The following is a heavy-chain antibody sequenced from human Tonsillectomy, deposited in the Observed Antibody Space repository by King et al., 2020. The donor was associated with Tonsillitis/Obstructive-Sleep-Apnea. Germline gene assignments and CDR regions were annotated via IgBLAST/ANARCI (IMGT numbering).Heavy chain of an antibody. Sequence: VQLVESGGGLVQPGGSLRLSCAVSGFTCSDYAMSWVRQAPGKGLEWVSGASNSGGTTPYADAVKGRFTISRDNSKNTLYLQLDSLRAEDTAVYYCAKAEGGIAVAGSFDSWGQGTLVTVS. CDR1: GFTCSDYA. CDR2: ASNSGGTT. V-gene: IGHV3-23*04. J-gene: IGHJ4*02. D-gene: IGHD6-19*01. CDR3: AKAEGGIAVAGSFDS.